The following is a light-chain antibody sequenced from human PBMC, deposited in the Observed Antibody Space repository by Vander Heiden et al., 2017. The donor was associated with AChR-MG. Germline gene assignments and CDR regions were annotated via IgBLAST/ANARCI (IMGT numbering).Light chain of an antibody. CDR1: QSISSY. Sequence: DIQMTQSPSSLSASVGDRVTITCRASQSISSYLNWYQQKPGKAPKLLIYAASSLQSGVPSRFSGGGSGTDFTLTISRLQPEDFATYYCQQSDSTPVTFGQRTRLEIK. V-gene: IGKV1-39*01. CDR2: AAS. CDR3: QQSDSTPVT. J-gene: IGKJ5*01.